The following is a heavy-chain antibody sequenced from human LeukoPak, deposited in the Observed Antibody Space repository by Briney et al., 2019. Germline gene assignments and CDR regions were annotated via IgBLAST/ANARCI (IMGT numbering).Heavy chain of an antibody. CDR2: IKYDGSEK. Sequence: GGSLRLSCVVSGFNFSNYWMNWVRQAPGKGLEWVTNIKYDGSEKYYVDSVKGRFSISRDNAKKSLYLQMNSLRAEDTAVYYCARALSHCLDYWGQGTLVTVSS. J-gene: IGHJ4*02. D-gene: IGHD3-16*01. CDR3: ARALSHCLDY. CDR1: GFNFSNYW. V-gene: IGHV3-7*01.